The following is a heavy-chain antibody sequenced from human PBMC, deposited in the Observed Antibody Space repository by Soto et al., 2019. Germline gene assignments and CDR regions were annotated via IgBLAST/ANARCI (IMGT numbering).Heavy chain of an antibody. D-gene: IGHD6-13*01. V-gene: IGHV3-21*01. CDR3: ARLSVVAAAGTSDY. Sequence: EVQLVESGGGLVKPGGSLRLSCAASGFTFSSYSMNWVGQAPGKRLEWVSSISSSSSYIYYADSVKGRFTISRDNAKNSLYLQMNSLRADDTAAYYCARLSVVAAAGTSDYWGQGTLVTVSS. CDR2: ISSSSSYI. CDR1: GFTFSSYS. J-gene: IGHJ4*02.